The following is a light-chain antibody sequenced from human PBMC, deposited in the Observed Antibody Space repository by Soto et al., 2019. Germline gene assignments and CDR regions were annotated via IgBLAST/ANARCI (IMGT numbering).Light chain of an antibody. CDR1: EDISNY. Sequence: IKMSQSPASLAASVGDRVTITFQASEDISNYLNWYQQKPGKAPKLLIYDASNLETGVPSRFSGSGSGTDFTFTISSLQPEDIATYYCQQYDNLLLFGGRTKVDI. V-gene: IGKV1-33*01. CDR3: QQYDNLLL. CDR2: DAS. J-gene: IGKJ4*01.